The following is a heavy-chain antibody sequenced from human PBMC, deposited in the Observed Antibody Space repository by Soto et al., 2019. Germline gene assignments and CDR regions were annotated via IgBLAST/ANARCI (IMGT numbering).Heavy chain of an antibody. CDR3: VRGGIAAAGSTFDY. J-gene: IGHJ4*02. V-gene: IGHV4-4*02. Sequence: QVQLQESGPGLVKPSGTLSLTCAVSSVSISSSTWWSWVRQPPGKGLEWIGEIYHRGSTNYNPSLKSRVTILGDKSKNQFSLKLSSVTAADTAVYYCVRGGIAAAGSTFDYWGQGTLVTVSS. D-gene: IGHD6-13*01. CDR1: SVSISSSTW. CDR2: IYHRGST.